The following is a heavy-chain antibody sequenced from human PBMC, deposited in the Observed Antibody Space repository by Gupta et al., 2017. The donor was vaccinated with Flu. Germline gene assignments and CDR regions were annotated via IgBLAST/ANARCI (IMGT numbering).Heavy chain of an antibody. CDR1: GFPFSSYA. J-gene: IGHJ4*02. D-gene: IGHD3-3*01. V-gene: IGHV3-23*01. CDR3: AKDWSPGTYYDLWSGYYFLY. Sequence: EVQLLESGGGLVQPGGCLRLSCADSGFPFSSYAIRWVRQAPGKGLEGVSAISGRGGSTYYADSVKGRFTISRDNSKNTLYLQMNSLRAEDTAVYYCAKDWSPGTYYDLWSGYYFLYWGQGTLVTVSS. CDR2: ISGRGGST.